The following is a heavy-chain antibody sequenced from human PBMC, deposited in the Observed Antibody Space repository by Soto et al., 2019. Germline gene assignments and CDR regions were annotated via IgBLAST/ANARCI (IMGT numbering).Heavy chain of an antibody. Sequence: QAHLVESGGGVVQPGRSLRLSCAASGFTFTSYGMHWVRQAPGTRLEWVAVISYDGGLQHYADSVKGRFTISRDNSKXXXXXXXXXXXXXXXXXXXXXXXXXXXXXXXPYSWGQGTLVSFSS. J-gene: IGHJ4*02. CDR2: ISYDGGLQ. CDR1: GFTFTSYG. CDR3: XXXXXXXXXXXPYS. V-gene: IGHV3-30*03.